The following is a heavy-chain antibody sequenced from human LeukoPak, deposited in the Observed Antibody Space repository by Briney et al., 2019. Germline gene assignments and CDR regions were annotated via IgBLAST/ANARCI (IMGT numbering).Heavy chain of an antibody. Sequence: GGSLRLSCAASGFTFSSYSMNWVRQAPGKGLEWVSSISSSGSYIYYADSVKGRFTISRDNAKSSLYLQMNSLRAEDTAVYYCATEDCSSTSCYDYWGQGTLVTVSS. D-gene: IGHD2-2*01. J-gene: IGHJ4*02. V-gene: IGHV3-21*01. CDR1: GFTFSSYS. CDR2: ISSSGSYI. CDR3: ATEDCSSTSCYDY.